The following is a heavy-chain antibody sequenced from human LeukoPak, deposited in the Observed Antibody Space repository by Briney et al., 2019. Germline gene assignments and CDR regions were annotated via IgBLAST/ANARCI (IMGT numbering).Heavy chain of an antibody. D-gene: IGHD2-2*01. Sequence: ASVKVSCKASGYTFISYSMNWVRQAPGQGLEWMGWINTNTGNPTYAQGFTGRFVFSLDTSVSTAYLQISSLKAEDTAVYYCARALPGCDRTNCYGLDYWGQGTLVTVSS. V-gene: IGHV7-4-1*02. J-gene: IGHJ4*02. CDR1: GYTFISYS. CDR2: INTNTGNP. CDR3: ARALPGCDRTNCYGLDY.